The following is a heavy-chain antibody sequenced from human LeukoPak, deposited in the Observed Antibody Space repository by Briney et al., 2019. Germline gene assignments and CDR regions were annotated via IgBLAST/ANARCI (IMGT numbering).Heavy chain of an antibody. Sequence: SVKVSCKASGGTFSSYAISWVRQAPGQGLEWMGRIIPILGIANYAQKFQGRVTITADKSTSTAHMELSSLRSEDTAVYYCAREVGGGTFDYWGQGTLVTVSS. CDR2: IIPILGIA. D-gene: IGHD1-1*01. J-gene: IGHJ4*02. CDR3: AREVGGGTFDY. CDR1: GGTFSSYA. V-gene: IGHV1-69*04.